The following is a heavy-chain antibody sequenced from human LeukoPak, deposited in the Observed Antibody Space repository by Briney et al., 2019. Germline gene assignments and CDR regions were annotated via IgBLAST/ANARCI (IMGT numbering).Heavy chain of an antibody. D-gene: IGHD2-2*01. J-gene: IGHJ3*02. CDR3: ARDNIVVVPAATDYDAFDI. CDR2: ISSSSSYI. Sequence: GGSLRLSCAASGFTFSSYSMTWVRQAPGKGLEWVSSISSSSSYIYYADSVKGRFTISRDNAKNSLYLQMNSLRAEDTAVYYCARDNIVVVPAATDYDAFDIWGQGTMVTVSS. CDR1: GFTFSSYS. V-gene: IGHV3-21*01.